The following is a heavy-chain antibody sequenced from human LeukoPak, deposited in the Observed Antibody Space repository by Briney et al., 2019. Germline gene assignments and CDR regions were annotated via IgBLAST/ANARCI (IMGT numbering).Heavy chain of an antibody. J-gene: IGHJ5*02. V-gene: IGHV4-38-2*02. CDR3: ARDRRTGYYGSGSYYNQREFDP. CDR2: IYHSGST. CDR1: GYSISSGYY. D-gene: IGHD3-10*01. Sequence: SETLSLTCNVSGYSISSGYYWGWIRQPPGKGLEWIGSIYHSGSTYYNPSLKSRVTISVDTSKNQFSLKLSAVTAGDPAVYYCARDRRTGYYGSGSYYNQREFDPWGQGTLVTVSS.